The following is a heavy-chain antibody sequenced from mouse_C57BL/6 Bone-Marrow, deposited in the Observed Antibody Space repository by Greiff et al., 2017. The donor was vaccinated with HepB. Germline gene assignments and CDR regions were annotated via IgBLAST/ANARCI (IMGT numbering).Heavy chain of an antibody. Sequence: EVQLQQSGAELVRPGASVKLSCTASGFNIKDDYMHWVKQRPEQGLEWIGWIDPENGDTEYASKFQGKATITADTSSNTAYLQLSSLTSEDTAVYYCTTKFLFITTVVPHWYFDVWGTGTTVTVSS. J-gene: IGHJ1*03. CDR1: GFNIKDDY. CDR3: TTKFLFITTVVPHWYFDV. V-gene: IGHV14-4*01. D-gene: IGHD1-1*01. CDR2: IDPENGDT.